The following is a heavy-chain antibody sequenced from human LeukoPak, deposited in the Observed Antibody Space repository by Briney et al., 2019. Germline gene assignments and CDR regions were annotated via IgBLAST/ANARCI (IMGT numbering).Heavy chain of an antibody. CDR2: ISAYNGNT. J-gene: IGHJ4*02. Sequence: ASVKVSCKASGYTFTSYGISWVRQAPGQGLEWMGWISAYNGNTNYAQKFQGRVTITADKSTSTAYMELSSLRSEDTAVYYCAGGGSPDYWGQGTLVTVSS. D-gene: IGHD4-23*01. CDR1: GYTFTSYG. CDR3: AGGGSPDY. V-gene: IGHV1-18*01.